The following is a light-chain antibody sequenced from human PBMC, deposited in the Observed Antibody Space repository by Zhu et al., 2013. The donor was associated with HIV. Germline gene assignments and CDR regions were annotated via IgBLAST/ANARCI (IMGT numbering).Light chain of an antibody. CDR3: QQYNTYS. CDR2: DAS. J-gene: IGKJ4*01. V-gene: IGKV1-5*01. CDR1: QSISTY. Sequence: DIQMTQSPSSLSASVGDRVTITCRAGQSISTYLNWYQQKPGKAPKLLIYDASSLQSGVPSRFSATGSGTDFTLTISDLQPDDFSTYYCQQYNTYSFGAGTRVDI.